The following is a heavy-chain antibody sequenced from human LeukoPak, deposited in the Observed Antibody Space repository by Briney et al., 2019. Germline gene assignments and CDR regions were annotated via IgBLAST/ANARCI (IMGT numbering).Heavy chain of an antibody. J-gene: IGHJ3*02. CDR2: IIPIFGTT. CDR3: ARDRDSSGWYWDAFDI. Sequence: SVKVSCKASGGTFSSYTISWVRQAPGQGLEWMGGIIPIFGTTNYAQNFQGRVTITADESTSTAYMELSSLRSEDTAVYYCARDRDSSGWYWDAFDIWGQGTMVTVSS. CDR1: GGTFSSYT. V-gene: IGHV1-69*13. D-gene: IGHD6-19*01.